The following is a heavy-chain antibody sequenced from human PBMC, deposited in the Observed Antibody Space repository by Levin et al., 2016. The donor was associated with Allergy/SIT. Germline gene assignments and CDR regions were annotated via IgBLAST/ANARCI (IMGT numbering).Heavy chain of an antibody. D-gene: IGHD3-3*01. CDR1: GYIFNNYG. V-gene: IGHV1-18*03. Sequence: ASVKVSCKASGYIFNNYGITWVRQAPGQGLEWMGWISGYNSDTKYAQKFQDRVTMTTETSTSTAYMELRSLRSDDMAVYYCARVPRRRFLEWPTYYMDVWGKGTAVTVSS. CDR3: ARVPRRRFLEWPTYYMDV. CDR2: ISGYNSDT. J-gene: IGHJ6*03.